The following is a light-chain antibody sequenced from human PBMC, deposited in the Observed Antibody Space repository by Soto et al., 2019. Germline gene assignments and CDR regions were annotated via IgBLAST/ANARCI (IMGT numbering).Light chain of an antibody. CDR3: QSYDSSLSAWV. CDR2: RNS. V-gene: IGLV1-40*01. CDR1: GSNLGAGYD. Sequence: QSVLTQPPSVSGAPGQRVTISRTGSGSNLGAGYDVHWYQHLPETAPKLLMYRNSNRPSGVPDRFSGSKSGTSASLAITGLQAEDEADFYCQSYDSSLSAWVFGGGTKLTVL. J-gene: IGLJ3*02.